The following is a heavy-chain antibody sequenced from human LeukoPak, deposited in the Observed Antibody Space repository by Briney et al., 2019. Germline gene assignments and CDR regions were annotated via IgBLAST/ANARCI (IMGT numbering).Heavy chain of an antibody. Sequence: HPGRSLRLSCAASGFTFSTYGMHWVRQAPGKGLEWVAIISFDGSYEYYADSVKGRFTISRDNSKNTLYLEMSSLRAEDTAVYYCAKGKRWLQRYYFDYWGQGTLVTVSS. D-gene: IGHD5-24*01. CDR2: ISFDGSYE. CDR3: AKGKRWLQRYYFDY. V-gene: IGHV3-30*18. J-gene: IGHJ4*02. CDR1: GFTFSTYG.